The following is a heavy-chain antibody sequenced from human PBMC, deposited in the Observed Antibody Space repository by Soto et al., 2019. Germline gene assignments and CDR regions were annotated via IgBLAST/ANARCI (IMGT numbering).Heavy chain of an antibody. CDR1: GDTITSFS. CDR3: ATHRDGPNY. J-gene: IGHJ4*02. V-gene: IGHV4-4*07. CDR2: ISTTGNT. Sequence: SETLSLTCTVSGDTITSFSWNWIRQSAGKGLEWIGRISTTGNTHYNPSLESRVTMSLDTSKNQFSLKLSSVTAADTAVYYCATHRDGPNYWGQGTLVTVS. D-gene: IGHD2-8*01.